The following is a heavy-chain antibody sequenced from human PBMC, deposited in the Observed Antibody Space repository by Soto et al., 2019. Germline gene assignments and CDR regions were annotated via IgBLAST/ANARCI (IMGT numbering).Heavy chain of an antibody. D-gene: IGHD2-15*01. CDR2: ISSNGGNT. Sequence: GGSLRLSCSASGSTFSTYTMHWVRQAPGKGLEYVSAISSNGGNTYYADSVKGRFTISRDNSKNTLYLQMSSLRAEDTAVYYCVGLYCSGGSCPVADWGQGTLVTVSS. CDR3: VGLYCSGGSCPVAD. CDR1: GSTFSTYT. J-gene: IGHJ4*02. V-gene: IGHV3-64D*08.